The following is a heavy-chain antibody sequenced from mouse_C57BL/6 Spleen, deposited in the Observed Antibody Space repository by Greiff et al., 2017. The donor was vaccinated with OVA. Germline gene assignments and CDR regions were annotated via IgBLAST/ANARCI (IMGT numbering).Heavy chain of an antibody. CDR1: GFSLTSYG. Sequence: VQWVESGPGLVQPSQSLSITCTVSGFSLTSYGVHWVRQSPGKGLEWLGVIWSGGSTDYNAAFISRLSISKDNSKSQVFFKMNSLQADDTAIYYCARKERYGSSYNYAMDYWGQGTSVTVSS. CDR2: IWSGGST. D-gene: IGHD1-1*01. J-gene: IGHJ4*01. CDR3: ARKERYGSSYNYAMDY. V-gene: IGHV2-2*01.